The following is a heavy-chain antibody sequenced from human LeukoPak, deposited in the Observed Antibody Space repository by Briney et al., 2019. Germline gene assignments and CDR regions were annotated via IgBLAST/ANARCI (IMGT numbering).Heavy chain of an antibody. Sequence: GGSLRLSCAASGFTFRGYGMHWVRQAPGKGLEWVSSISVRSNYIYYADSVRGRFSISRDDARDSLFLQMNSLRAEDTAVYYCVRLRRNSDTSGYYYYYDFWGQGTLVTVSS. J-gene: IGHJ4*02. CDR1: GFTFRGYG. D-gene: IGHD3-22*01. CDR3: VRLRRNSDTSGYYYYYDF. CDR2: ISVRSNYI. V-gene: IGHV3-21*01.